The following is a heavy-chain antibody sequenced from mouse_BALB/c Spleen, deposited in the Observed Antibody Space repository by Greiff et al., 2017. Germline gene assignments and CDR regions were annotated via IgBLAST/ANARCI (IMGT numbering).Heavy chain of an antibody. J-gene: IGHJ3*01. D-gene: IGHD1-1*01. CDR1: GFSFTSYG. V-gene: IGHV2-9*02. Sequence: VKLLESGPGPVAPSPGLSIPCPVPGFSFTSYGFHWVRQPPGKGLEWLGVIWAGGSTNYNSALMSRLSISKDNSKSQVFLKMNSLQTDDTAMYYCAREHGSSWFAYWGQGTLVTVSA. CDR2: IWAGGST. CDR3: AREHGSSWFAY.